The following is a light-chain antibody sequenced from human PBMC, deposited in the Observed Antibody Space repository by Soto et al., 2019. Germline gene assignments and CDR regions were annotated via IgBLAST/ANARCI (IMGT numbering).Light chain of an antibody. CDR2: DNI. V-gene: IGLV1-40*01. Sequence: QPVLTQPPSVSGAPGQSVTISCTGSSSNIGAGYDVHWYQHLPGTAPKLLIYDNINRPSGVPDRFSGSKSGASASLAITGLQAKDEADYYCQSYDSSLTGSLFGGGTKLTVL. J-gene: IGLJ2*01. CDR1: SSNIGAGYD. CDR3: QSYDSSLTGSL.